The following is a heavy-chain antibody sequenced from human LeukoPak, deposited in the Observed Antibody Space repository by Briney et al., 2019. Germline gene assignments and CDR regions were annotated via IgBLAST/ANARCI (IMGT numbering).Heavy chain of an antibody. J-gene: IGHJ4*02. CDR2: ISSSSSYI. V-gene: IGHV3-21*01. Sequence: GGSLRLSRAASGFTFSSYSMNWVRQAPGKGLEWVSSISSSSSYIYYADSVKGRFTISRDNAKNSLYLQMSSLRAEDTAVYYCARLIVGVIDYWGQGTLVTVSS. CDR1: GFTFSSYS. D-gene: IGHD1-26*01. CDR3: ARLIVGVIDY.